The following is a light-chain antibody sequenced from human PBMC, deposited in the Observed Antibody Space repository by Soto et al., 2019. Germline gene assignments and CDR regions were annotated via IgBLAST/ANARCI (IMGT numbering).Light chain of an antibody. Sequence: DIQMTQSPSTLSASVGDRVTITCRASRSISVWLAWYQQKPGKAPKLLIFDAYSLESGVQSRFSGSGSGTEFTLSISSLQPDDSASYYCKQYNSYSKTFGQGTKVDIK. CDR1: RSISVW. CDR3: KQYNSYSKT. CDR2: DAY. J-gene: IGKJ1*01. V-gene: IGKV1-5*01.